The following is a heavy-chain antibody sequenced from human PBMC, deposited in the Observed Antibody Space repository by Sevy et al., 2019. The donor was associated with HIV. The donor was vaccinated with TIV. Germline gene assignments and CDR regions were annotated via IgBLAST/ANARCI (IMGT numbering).Heavy chain of an antibody. D-gene: IGHD6-19*01. CDR3: ASLYSSGWYYFDY. J-gene: IGHJ4*02. CDR1: GFTVSSNY. CDR2: IYSGGIT. Sequence: GGSLRLSCAASGFTVSSNYMSWVRQAPGKGLEWVSVIYSGGITYYADSVKGRFTISRDNSKNTLYLQRNSLRAEDTAVYYCASLYSSGWYYFDYWGQGTLVTVSS. V-gene: IGHV3-53*01.